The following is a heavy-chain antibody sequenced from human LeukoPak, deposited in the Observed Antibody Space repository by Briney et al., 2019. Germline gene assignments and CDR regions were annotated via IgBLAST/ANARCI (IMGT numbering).Heavy chain of an antibody. V-gene: IGHV3-48*03. Sequence: PGGTLRLSCAASGFIFNSYEMNWVRQAPGKGLEWVSHISSSGSIIYYADSVKGRFTISRDNAKNSLYLQMNSLRAEDTAVYYCAKSTPGYSSLFDYWGEGTLVTVSS. J-gene: IGHJ4*02. D-gene: IGHD4-11*01. CDR2: ISSSGSII. CDR3: AKSTPGYSSLFDY. CDR1: GFIFNSYE.